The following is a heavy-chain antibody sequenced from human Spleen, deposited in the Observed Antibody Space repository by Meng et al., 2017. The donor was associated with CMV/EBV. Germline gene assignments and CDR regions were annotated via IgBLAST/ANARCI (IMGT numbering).Heavy chain of an antibody. CDR3: ARARFDY. J-gene: IGHJ4*02. Sequence: GSLRLSCAASGFTFSTYWMTWVRQAPGKGLEWIGSIYHSGSTYYNPSLKSRVTISVDTSKNQFSLKLSSVTAADTAVYYCARARFDYWGQGTLVTVSS. V-gene: IGHV4-38-2*01. CDR1: GFTFSTYW. CDR2: IYHSGST.